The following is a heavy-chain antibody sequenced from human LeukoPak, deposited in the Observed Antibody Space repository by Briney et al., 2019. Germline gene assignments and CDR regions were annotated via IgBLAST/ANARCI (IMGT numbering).Heavy chain of an antibody. J-gene: IGHJ4*02. CDR3: ARAGGNYYDEYYLDY. CDR1: GFIFSSYA. CDR2: ISSNGGST. D-gene: IGHD1-26*01. V-gene: IGHV3-64*01. Sequence: GGSLRLSCAASGFIFSSYAMHWVRQAPGKGLEYVSDISSNGGSTYYANSVKGRFTISRDNSKNTLYLQMGSLRAEDMAVYYCARAGGNYYDEYYLDYWGEGTLVTVSS.